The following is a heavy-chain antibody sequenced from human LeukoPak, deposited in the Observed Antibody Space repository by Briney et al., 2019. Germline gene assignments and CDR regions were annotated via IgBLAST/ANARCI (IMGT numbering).Heavy chain of an antibody. Sequence: HPGGSLRLSCAASGFTFSSYGMHWVRQAPGKGLEWVAVISYDGSNKYYADSVKGRFTISRDNSKNTLYLQRNSLRAEDTALYYCASVLGGGTYYYYYMDVWGKGTTVTVSS. V-gene: IGHV3-30*03. CDR3: ASVLGGGTYYYYYMDV. D-gene: IGHD3-16*01. CDR1: GFTFSSYG. CDR2: ISYDGSNK. J-gene: IGHJ6*03.